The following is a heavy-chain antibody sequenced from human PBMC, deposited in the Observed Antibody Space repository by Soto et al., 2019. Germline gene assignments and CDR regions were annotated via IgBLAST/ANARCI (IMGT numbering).Heavy chain of an antibody. Sequence: GGSLRLSCAASGFTFSSYAMSWVRQAPGKGLEWVSAISGSGGSTYYADSVKGRFTISRDNSKNTLYLQMNSLRAEDTAVYYWAKDRGVRGVILYYFDYWGQGTLVTVSS. J-gene: IGHJ4*02. CDR1: GFTFSSYA. CDR2: ISGSGGST. D-gene: IGHD3-10*01. CDR3: AKDRGVRGVILYYFDY. V-gene: IGHV3-23*01.